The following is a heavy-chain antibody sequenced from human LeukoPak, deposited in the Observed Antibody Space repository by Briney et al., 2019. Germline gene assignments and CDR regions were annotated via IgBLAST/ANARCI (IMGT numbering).Heavy chain of an antibody. Sequence: PSETLSLTCAVYGGSFSGYYWSWIRQPPGKGLEWIGEINHSGSTNYNPSLKSRVTISVDTSKNQFSLKLSSVTAADTAVYYCARGLRDIVVVPAAMRYYYYYGMDVRGQGTTVTVSS. CDR2: INHSGST. CDR3: ARGLRDIVVVPAAMRYYYYYGMDV. CDR1: GGSFSGYY. V-gene: IGHV4-34*01. J-gene: IGHJ6*02. D-gene: IGHD2-2*01.